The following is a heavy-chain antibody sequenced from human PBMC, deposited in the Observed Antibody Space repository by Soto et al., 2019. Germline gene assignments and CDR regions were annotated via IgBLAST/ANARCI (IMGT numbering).Heavy chain of an antibody. Sequence: IMSLNCAVAGGSSSRGGDSQSWIRQPPGKGLEWIGHIYQSGSTNYNTSLKSRVTISVDKSKNQFSLKVTSVTAADTAVYYCARVSGSYYYGMDVWGQGTTVTSP. V-gene: IGHV4-30-2*01. CDR1: GGSSSRGGDS. J-gene: IGHJ6*02. CDR3: ARVSGSYYYGMDV. CDR2: IYQSGST.